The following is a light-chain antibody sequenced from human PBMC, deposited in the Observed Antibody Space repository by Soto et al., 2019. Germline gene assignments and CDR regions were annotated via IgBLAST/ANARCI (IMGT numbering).Light chain of an antibody. CDR3: QQYGSSSWT. V-gene: IGKV3-20*01. J-gene: IGKJ1*01. CDR1: QSISSSY. CDR2: GAS. Sequence: EIVMAQFPETLAVSVGERATLSCRASQSISSSYLAWYQQRPGQAPRLLIYGASSRATGIPDRFSGSGSGTEFTLTISRLEPEDFAVYYCQQYGSSSWTFGQGTKVDIK.